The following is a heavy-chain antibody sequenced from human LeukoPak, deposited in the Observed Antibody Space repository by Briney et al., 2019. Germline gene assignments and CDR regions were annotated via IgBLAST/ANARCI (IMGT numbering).Heavy chain of an antibody. Sequence: SVKVSCKASGGTFSSYAISWVRQAPGQGLEWMGGIIPIFGTANYAQKFQGRVTITADESTSTAYMELSSLRSEDTAVYYCARGITIFGPEPYYFDYWGQGTLVTVSS. J-gene: IGHJ4*02. V-gene: IGHV1-69*13. CDR2: IIPIFGTA. CDR1: GGTFSSYA. CDR3: ARGITIFGPEPYYFDY. D-gene: IGHD3-3*01.